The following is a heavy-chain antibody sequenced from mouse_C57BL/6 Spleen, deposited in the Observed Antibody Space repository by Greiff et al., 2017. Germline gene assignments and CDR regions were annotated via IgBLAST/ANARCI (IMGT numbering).Heavy chain of an antibody. CDR2: IYPRSGNT. D-gene: IGHD2-1*01. Sequence: VQLQESGAELARPGASVKLSCKASGYTFTSYGISWVKQRTGQGLEWIGEIYPRSGNTYYNEKFKGKATLTADKSSSTAYMELRSLTSEDSAVYFCAAYGNYRDFDVWGTGTTVTVSS. CDR1: GYTFTSYG. V-gene: IGHV1-81*01. CDR3: AAYGNYRDFDV. J-gene: IGHJ1*03.